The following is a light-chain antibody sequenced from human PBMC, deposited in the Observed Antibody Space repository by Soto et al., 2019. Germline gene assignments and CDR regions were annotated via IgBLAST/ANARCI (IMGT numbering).Light chain of an antibody. V-gene: IGKV3-20*01. CDR2: GAS. CDR1: QSVSSSY. Sequence: EIGLTQSPGTLSLSPGERATLSCRASQSVSSSYLAWYQQKPVQAPRLLIYGASSRATGIPDRFSGSGSGKDVTLTISRLEPEDFAVYYCQQYGSSPRTFGQGTRLEIK. CDR3: QQYGSSPRT. J-gene: IGKJ5*01.